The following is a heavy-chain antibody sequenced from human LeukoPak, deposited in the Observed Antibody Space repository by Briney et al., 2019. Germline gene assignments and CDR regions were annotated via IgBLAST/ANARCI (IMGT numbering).Heavy chain of an antibody. V-gene: IGHV4-59*08. J-gene: IGHJ4*02. CDR2: IYDGRDT. Sequence: PSETLSLTCSASGAPTSRRYWSWIRQSPGRTLEWIGHIYDGRDTKYNPSLTSRVTISVDTSRNQFSLSLTSVTAADTAIYYCAQTTGWPGFDFWGPGALVTVSS. CDR1: GAPTSRRY. CDR3: AQTTGWPGFDF. D-gene: IGHD6-19*01.